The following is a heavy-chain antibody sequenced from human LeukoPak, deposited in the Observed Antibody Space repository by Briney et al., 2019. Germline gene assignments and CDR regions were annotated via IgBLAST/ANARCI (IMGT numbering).Heavy chain of an antibody. V-gene: IGHV3-30*03. D-gene: IGHD4-17*01. CDR2: ISYDGSNK. Sequence: AGGSLRLSCAASGFTFSSYGMHWVRQAPGKGLEWVAVISYDGSNKYYADSVKGRFTISRDNSNNTLYLQMNSLRAEDAAVYYCARTTVTTFSEFDYWGQGTLVTVSS. CDR1: GFTFSSYG. CDR3: ARTTVTTFSEFDY. J-gene: IGHJ4*02.